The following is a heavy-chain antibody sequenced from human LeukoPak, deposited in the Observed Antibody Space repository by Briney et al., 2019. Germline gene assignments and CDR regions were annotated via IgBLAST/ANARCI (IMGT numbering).Heavy chain of an antibody. CDR2: IYYSGST. CDR1: GGSISSGGYY. CDR3: ARDNSSYYYYMDV. J-gene: IGHJ6*03. Sequence: SQTLSLTCTVSGGSISSGGYYWSWIRQHPGKGLEWIGYIYYSGSTYYNPSLKSRVTISVDTSKNQFSLKLSSVTAADTAVYYCARDNSSYYYYMDVWGKGTTVTVSS. D-gene: IGHD1-1*01. V-gene: IGHV4-31*03.